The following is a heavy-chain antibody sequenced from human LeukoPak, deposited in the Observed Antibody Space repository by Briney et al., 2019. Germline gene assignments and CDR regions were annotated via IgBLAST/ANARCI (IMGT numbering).Heavy chain of an antibody. CDR2: IKQDGSEK. V-gene: IGHV3-7*01. Sequence: GGSLRLSCAASGFTFSSYWMSWVRQAPGKGLEWVANIKQDGSEKYYVDSVKGRFTISRDNAKNSLYLQMNSLRAEDTAVYYCARAPGKWGRFGELDYWGQGTLVTVSS. CDR1: GFTFSSYW. CDR3: ARAPGKWGRFGELDY. J-gene: IGHJ4*02. D-gene: IGHD3-10*01.